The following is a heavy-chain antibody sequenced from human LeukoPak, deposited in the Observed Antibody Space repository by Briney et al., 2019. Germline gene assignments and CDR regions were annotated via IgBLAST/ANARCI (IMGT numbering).Heavy chain of an antibody. CDR3: ARRFGVVIRNYYYYYMDV. V-gene: IGHV4-59*11. CDR2: IYYSGST. D-gene: IGHD3-3*01. J-gene: IGHJ6*03. Sequence: PSETLSLTCAVSGGSISSHYWSWIRQPPGKGLEWIGYIYYSGSTNYNPSLKSRVTISVDTSKNQFSLKLSSVTAADTAVYYCARRFGVVIRNYYYYYMDVWGKGTTVTVSS. CDR1: GGSISSHY.